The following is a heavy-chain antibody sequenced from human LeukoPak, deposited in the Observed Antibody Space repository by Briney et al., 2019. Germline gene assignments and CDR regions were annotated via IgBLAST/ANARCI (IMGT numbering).Heavy chain of an antibody. D-gene: IGHD2-15*01. V-gene: IGHV4-34*01. CDR2: INHSGST. Sequence: SETLSLTCAVYGGSFSGYYWSWIRQPPGKGLEWIGEINHSGSTNYNPSLKSRVTISVDTSKNQFSLKLSSVTAADTAVYYCARGDAVVVAATPIWFDPWGQGTLVTVSS. CDR1: GGSFSGYY. J-gene: IGHJ5*02. CDR3: ARGDAVVVAATPIWFDP.